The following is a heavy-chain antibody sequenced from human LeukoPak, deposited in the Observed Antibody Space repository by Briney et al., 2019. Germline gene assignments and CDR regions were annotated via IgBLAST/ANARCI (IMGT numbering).Heavy chain of an antibody. J-gene: IGHJ4*02. CDR2: INHSGST. Sequence: SETLSLTCAVYGGSFSGYYWSWIRQPPGKGLEWIGEINHSGSTNYNPSLKSRVTISVDTSKNQFSLKLSSVTAADTAVYYCARESGTWGYCSSTSCYNFDYWGQGTLVTVSS. CDR1: GGSFSGYY. CDR3: ARESGTWGYCSSTSCYNFDY. V-gene: IGHV4-34*01. D-gene: IGHD2-2*01.